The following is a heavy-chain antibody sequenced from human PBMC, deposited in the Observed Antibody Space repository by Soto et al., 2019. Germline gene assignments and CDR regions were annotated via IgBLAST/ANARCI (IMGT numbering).Heavy chain of an antibody. J-gene: IGHJ5*02. V-gene: IGHV4-59*01. CDR2: IYYSGST. Sequence: SETLSLTCTVSGGSISSYYWSWIRQPPGKGLEWIGYIYYSGSTNYNPSLKSRVTISVDTSKNQFSLKLSSVTAADTAVYYCATVGYRSGWYWFDTWGPATLLTVSS. D-gene: IGHD6-19*01. CDR1: GGSISSYY. CDR3: ATVGYRSGWYWFDT.